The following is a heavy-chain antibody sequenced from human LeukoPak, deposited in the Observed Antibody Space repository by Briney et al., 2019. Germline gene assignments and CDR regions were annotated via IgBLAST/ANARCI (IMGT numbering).Heavy chain of an antibody. Sequence: PSETLSLTCTVSGVSISSYYWSWIRQPAGKGLEWIGRIHTSGSTNYNPALKSRVTMSEDTSRNQFSLKLSSVTAADTAVYYCARGGYYYDSSGYYSFDYWGQGTLVTVPS. CDR2: IHTSGST. D-gene: IGHD3-22*01. V-gene: IGHV4-4*07. CDR3: ARGGYYYDSSGYYSFDY. J-gene: IGHJ4*02. CDR1: GVSISSYY.